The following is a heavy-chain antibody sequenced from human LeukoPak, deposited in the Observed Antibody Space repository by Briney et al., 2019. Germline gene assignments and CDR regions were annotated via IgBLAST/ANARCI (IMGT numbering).Heavy chain of an antibody. CDR2: ISNSGST. V-gene: IGHV4-4*07. CDR1: GGPMSNYY. Sequence: PSETLSLTCTVSGGPMSNYYWSWIRQPAGKGLEWIGRISNSGSTNYNLALKSRLTMSVDTSKNQFSLKLSSVTAADTAVYYCARAPFRYCSSTSCKPHGMDVWGQGTTVTASS. J-gene: IGHJ6*02. CDR3: ARAPFRYCSSTSCKPHGMDV. D-gene: IGHD2-2*01.